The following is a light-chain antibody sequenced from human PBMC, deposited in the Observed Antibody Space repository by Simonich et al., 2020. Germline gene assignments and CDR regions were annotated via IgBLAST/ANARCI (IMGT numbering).Light chain of an antibody. CDR1: QSVLYSPNNKNY. CDR2: WAS. Sequence: DIVMTKYPDSLALSLGERATINCKSSQSVLYSPNNKNYLAWYQQKPGQPPKLLIYWASTRESGVPDRFSGSGSGTDFTLTISSLQAEDVAVYYCQQYYSTPYTFGQGTKLEIK. J-gene: IGKJ2*01. V-gene: IGKV4-1*01. CDR3: QQYYSTPYT.